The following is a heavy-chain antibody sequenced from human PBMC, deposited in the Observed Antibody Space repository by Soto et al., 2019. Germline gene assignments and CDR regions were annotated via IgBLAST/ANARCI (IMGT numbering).Heavy chain of an antibody. Sequence: PSVKVSCKASGYTFTRYGISWVRQAPGQGLEWMGWISTYNGITNYPQKLQGRVTMTTDTSTSTAYMELRSLRSDDTAVYYCARDQGYYDKGMDVWGQGTTVTVSS. CDR1: GYTFTRYG. CDR3: ARDQGYYDKGMDV. J-gene: IGHJ6*02. V-gene: IGHV1-18*01. D-gene: IGHD3-22*01. CDR2: ISTYNGIT.